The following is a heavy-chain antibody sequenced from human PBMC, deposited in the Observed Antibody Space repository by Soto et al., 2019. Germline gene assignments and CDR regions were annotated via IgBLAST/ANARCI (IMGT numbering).Heavy chain of an antibody. Sequence: QVQLVQSGAEVKKPGASVKVSCKTSGYTFTSYAISWVRQAPGQGLEWMGWISAYNGNTHYAQKLQGRVTMTTDTSTSTAYMELRSLRSDDTAVYYFARDLAAAGPFDYWGQGTLVTVSS. V-gene: IGHV1-18*01. CDR2: ISAYNGNT. CDR3: ARDLAAAGPFDY. J-gene: IGHJ4*02. D-gene: IGHD6-13*01. CDR1: GYTFTSYA.